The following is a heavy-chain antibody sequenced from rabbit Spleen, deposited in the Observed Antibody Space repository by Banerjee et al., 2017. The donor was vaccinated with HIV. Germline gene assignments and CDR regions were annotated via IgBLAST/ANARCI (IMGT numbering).Heavy chain of an antibody. D-gene: IGHD1-1*01. Sequence: QSLEESGGGLVQPEGSLTLTCTTSGFSFSSNDYMCWVRQAPGKGLEWIACIDSGSSGFTYFATWAIGRFTCSKTSSTTVTLQMTRLTAADTATYFCARDTSSSFSSYGMDLWGPGTLVTV. V-gene: IGHV1S40*01. J-gene: IGHJ6*01. CDR3: ARDTSSSFSSYGMDL. CDR2: IDSGSSGFT. CDR1: GFSFSSNDY.